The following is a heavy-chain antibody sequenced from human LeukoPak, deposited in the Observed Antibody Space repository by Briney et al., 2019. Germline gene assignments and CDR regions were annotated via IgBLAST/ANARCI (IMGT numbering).Heavy chain of an antibody. CDR1: GGSITTTNF. CDR3: VGYSGSYSLDY. D-gene: IGHD1-26*01. V-gene: IGHV4-4*02. CDR2: INHSGST. J-gene: IGHJ4*02. Sequence: SETLSLTCGVSGGSITTTNFWSWVRQPPGGGLEWIGEINHSGSTNYNPSLKSRVTISVDTSKNQFSLKLSSVTAADTAVYYCVGYSGSYSLDYWGQGTLVTVSS.